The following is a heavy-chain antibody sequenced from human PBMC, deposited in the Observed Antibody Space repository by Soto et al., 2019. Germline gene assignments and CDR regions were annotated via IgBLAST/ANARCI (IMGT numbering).Heavy chain of an antibody. J-gene: IGHJ3*02. CDR3: ARSNPYDSSGYDAFDI. CDR1: GYTFTSYG. CDR2: ISAYNGNT. Sequence: ASVKVSCKASGYTFTSYGISWVRQAPGQGLEWMGWISAYNGNTNYAQKLQGRVTMTTDTSTSTAYMELRSLRSDDTAVYYCARSNPYDSSGYDAFDIWGQGTMVTVSS. D-gene: IGHD3-22*01. V-gene: IGHV1-18*01.